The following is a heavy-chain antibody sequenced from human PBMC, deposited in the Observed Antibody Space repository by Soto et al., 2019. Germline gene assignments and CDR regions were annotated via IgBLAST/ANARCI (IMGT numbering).Heavy chain of an antibody. CDR1: GFTFSTYG. J-gene: IGHJ4*02. D-gene: IGHD2-15*01. V-gene: IGHV3-30*03. Sequence: QVLLVESGGGVVQPGRSLRLSCAASGFTFSTYGMHWVRQAPGKGLGWVANISYDGRNKFYADSVKGRFTISRDTSKNALYLEVNSLRAEDTAVYYCAILLSTTGLVAFDYWGQGTLVSVSS. CDR3: AILLSTTGLVAFDY. CDR2: ISYDGRNK.